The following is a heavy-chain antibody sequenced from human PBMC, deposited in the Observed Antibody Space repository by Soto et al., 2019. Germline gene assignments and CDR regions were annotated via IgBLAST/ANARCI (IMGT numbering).Heavy chain of an antibody. CDR1: GCSFSIYP. CDR3: ASSHDIVVATYTKKSQHSYYYYGMDV. D-gene: IGHD1-26*01. CDR2: IIPIFGTA. V-gene: IGHV1-69*13. Sequence: SLVKRSCKGSGCSFSIYPSSWLRQAPGQGLEWMGGIIPIFGTANYAQKFQGRVTITADESTSTAYMELSSLRSEDTAVYYCASSHDIVVATYTKKSQHSYYYYGMDVWGQGTTVTVYS. J-gene: IGHJ6*02.